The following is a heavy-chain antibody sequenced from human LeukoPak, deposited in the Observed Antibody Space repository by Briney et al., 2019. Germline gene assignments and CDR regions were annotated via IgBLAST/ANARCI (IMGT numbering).Heavy chain of an antibody. J-gene: IGHJ4*02. CDR3: TVGSYYYDSSGYYAELNDY. V-gene: IGHV3-11*04. D-gene: IGHD3-22*01. CDR1: GFTFSDYY. CDR2: ISSSGSTI. Sequence: GGSLRLSCAASGFTFSDYYMSWIRQAPGKGLEWVSYISSSGSTIYYADSVKGRFTISRDNAKNSLYLQMNSLGAEDTAVYYCTVGSYYYDSSGYYAELNDYWGQGTLVTVSS.